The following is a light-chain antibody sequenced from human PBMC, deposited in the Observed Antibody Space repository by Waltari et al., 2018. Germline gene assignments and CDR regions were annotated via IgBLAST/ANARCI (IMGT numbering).Light chain of an antibody. V-gene: IGLV2-14*03. CDR2: DVT. CDR1: NSDIGGYKY. Sequence: QSALTQPASVSGSPGQSITISCSGTNSDIGGYKYASWYQQHPGKAPKLIIYDVTNRPSGISHRFSGSKSGITASLTISGLQAEDEGDYYCTSYTTSHTAYWVFGGGTRLTVL. CDR3: TSYTTSHTAYWV. J-gene: IGLJ3*02.